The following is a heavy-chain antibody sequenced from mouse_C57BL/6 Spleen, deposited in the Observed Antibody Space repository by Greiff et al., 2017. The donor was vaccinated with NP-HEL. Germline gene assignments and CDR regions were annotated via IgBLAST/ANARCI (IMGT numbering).Heavy chain of an antibody. Sequence: EVKLQQSGPELVKPGDSVKISCKASGYSFTGYFMNWVMQSHGKSLEWIGRINPYNGDTFYNQKFKGKATLTVDKSSSTAHMELRSLTSEDSAVYYCASPLHSAYWGQGTLVTVSA. V-gene: IGHV1-20*01. J-gene: IGHJ3*01. CDR3: ASPLHSAY. CDR2: INPYNGDT. CDR1: GYSFTGYF. D-gene: IGHD2-10*01.